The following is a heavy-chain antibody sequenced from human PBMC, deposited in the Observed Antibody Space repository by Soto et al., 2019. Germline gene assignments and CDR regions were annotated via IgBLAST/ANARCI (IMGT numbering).Heavy chain of an antibody. CDR2: IYHSGST. D-gene: IGHD2-2*01. J-gene: IGHJ4*02. CDR3: ASLPATSDFDY. CDR1: GGSISSSNW. Sequence: SETLSLTCAVSGGSISSSNWWSWVRQPPGKGLEWIGEIYHSGSTNYNPSLKSRVTISLDKSKNQFSLKLSSVTAADTAVYYCASLPATSDFDYWGQGTLVTVSS. V-gene: IGHV4-4*02.